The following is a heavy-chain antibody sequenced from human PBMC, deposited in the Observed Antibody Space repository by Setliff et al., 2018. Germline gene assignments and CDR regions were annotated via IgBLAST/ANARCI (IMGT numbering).Heavy chain of an antibody. CDR2: ISHSGSA. D-gene: IGHD1-1*01. J-gene: IGHJ3*02. CDR3: RQAVVGRDVFDI. CDR1: GGSFNIYF. V-gene: IGHV4-34*01. Sequence: PSETLSLTCAVSGGSFNIYFWSWIRQPPGKGLEWIGEISHSGSANYNPSLKSRVTMSVDTSKNQFSLNLNSVTAADTAVYYCRQAVVGRDVFDIWGQGTVVTVSS.